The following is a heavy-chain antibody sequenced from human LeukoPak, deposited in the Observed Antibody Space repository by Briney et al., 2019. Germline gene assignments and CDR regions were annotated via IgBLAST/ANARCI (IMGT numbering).Heavy chain of an antibody. CDR3: ARGPSYRNGWGWFDP. Sequence: SETLSLTCTVSGGSISSGDFYWSWIRQPPGKGLEWIGYIYYRGSTSYNPSLRSRLTISVDTSKNQFSLKLNSLTVADTAVYYCARGPSYRNGWGWFDPWGQGTPVSVSS. J-gene: IGHJ5*02. D-gene: IGHD6-19*01. V-gene: IGHV4-30-4*01. CDR1: GGSISSGDFY. CDR2: IYYRGST.